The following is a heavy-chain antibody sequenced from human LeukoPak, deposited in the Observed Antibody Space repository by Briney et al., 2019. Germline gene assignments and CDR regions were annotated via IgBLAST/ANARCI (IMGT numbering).Heavy chain of an antibody. CDR1: GGSFSGYY. CDR2: INHSGST. J-gene: IGHJ4*02. CDR3: ARLTPLYYDSSGYSDY. V-gene: IGHV4-34*01. Sequence: SETLSLTCAVYGGSFSGYYWSWIRQPPGKGLEWIGEINHSGSTNYNPSLKSRVTISVDTSKNQFSLKLSSVTAADTAVYYCARLTPLYYDSSGYSDYWGQGTLVTVSS. D-gene: IGHD3-22*01.